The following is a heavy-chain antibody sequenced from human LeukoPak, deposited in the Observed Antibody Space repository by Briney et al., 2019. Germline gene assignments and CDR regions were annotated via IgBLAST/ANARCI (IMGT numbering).Heavy chain of an antibody. Sequence: KPPETLSLTCTVSGGSISNYYWTWIRQPPGKGLEWIGFISYSGNTNYNPSLKSRVTISLDTSKNQFSLKLISVTAADTAVYYCARGVGSGYTDYWGQGALVTVSS. CDR1: GGSISNYY. J-gene: IGHJ4*02. CDR2: ISYSGNT. CDR3: ARGVGSGYTDY. V-gene: IGHV4-59*01. D-gene: IGHD3-22*01.